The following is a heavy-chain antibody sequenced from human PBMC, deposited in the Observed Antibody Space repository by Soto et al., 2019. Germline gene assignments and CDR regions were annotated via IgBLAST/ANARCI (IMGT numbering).Heavy chain of an antibody. CDR1: GVSIISYY. Sequence: SETLSLTCTVSGVSIISYYWSWIRQPPGKGLEWIGYIYYSGNTDYNPSLQSRVTISVDMSKNQFSLKLNSVTAADTAVYYCAREQDYGDYNAFDMWGHGTMVTVSS. V-gene: IGHV4-59*01. D-gene: IGHD4-17*01. CDR3: AREQDYGDYNAFDM. CDR2: IYYSGNT. J-gene: IGHJ3*02.